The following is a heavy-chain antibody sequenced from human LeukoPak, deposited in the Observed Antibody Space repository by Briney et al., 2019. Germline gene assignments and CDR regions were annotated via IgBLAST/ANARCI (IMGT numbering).Heavy chain of an antibody. J-gene: IGHJ4*02. CDR2: IYYSGST. Sequence: GSLRLSCAASGGSISSYYWSWIRQPPGKGLEWIGYIYYSGSTNYNPSLKSRVTISVDTSKNQFSLKLSSVTAADTAVYYCARGSAAAGNFDYWGQGTLVTVSS. D-gene: IGHD6-13*01. V-gene: IGHV4-59*01. CDR3: ARGSAAAGNFDY. CDR1: GGSISSYY.